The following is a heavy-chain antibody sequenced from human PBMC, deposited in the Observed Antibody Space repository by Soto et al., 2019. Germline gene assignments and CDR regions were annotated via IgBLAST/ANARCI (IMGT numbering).Heavy chain of an antibody. Sequence: SETLSLTCTVSGGSISSYYWSWIRQPPGKGLEWIGYIYYSGSTNYNPSLKSRVTISVDTSKNQFSLKLSSVTAADTAVYYCARGRGTIFGVVNYFDYWGQGTLVTVSS. V-gene: IGHV4-59*01. CDR2: IYYSGST. CDR3: ARGRGTIFGVVNYFDY. D-gene: IGHD3-3*01. J-gene: IGHJ4*02. CDR1: GGSISSYY.